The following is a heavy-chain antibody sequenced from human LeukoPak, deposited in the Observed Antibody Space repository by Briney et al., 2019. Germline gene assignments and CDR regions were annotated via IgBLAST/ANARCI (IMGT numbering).Heavy chain of an antibody. D-gene: IGHD5-18*01. CDR1: GASISSGGYW. CDR2: IDYSGST. Sequence: TLSLTCAVAGASISSGGYWWSWVRQPGGKGLEWIGYIDYSGSTYYNPSVKSPVTISVDTAKNQLSLKLLAVAAAAAAVYYCARGGVAMVTFDYWGQGTLVTVSS. J-gene: IGHJ4*02. V-gene: IGHV4-30-4*07. CDR3: ARGGVAMVTFDY.